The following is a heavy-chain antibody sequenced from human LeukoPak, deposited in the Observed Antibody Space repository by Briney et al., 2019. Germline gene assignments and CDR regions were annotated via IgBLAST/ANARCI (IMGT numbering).Heavy chain of an antibody. Sequence: ASVKVSCKASGYIFTNYGINWVRQAPGQGLEWMGWITTYNDNTNYAEKFQGRVTMTTDTSTSTAYMELRSLRSDDTAVYYCAREPVVAGNVQTDYWGQGTLVTVSS. CDR2: ITTYNDNT. CDR1: GYIFTNYG. V-gene: IGHV1-18*01. J-gene: IGHJ4*02. D-gene: IGHD6-19*01. CDR3: AREPVVAGNVQTDY.